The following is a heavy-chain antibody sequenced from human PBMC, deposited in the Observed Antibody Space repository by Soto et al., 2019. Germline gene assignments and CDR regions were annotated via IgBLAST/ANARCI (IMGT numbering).Heavy chain of an antibody. V-gene: IGHV1-18*01. CDR1: NYDFRDYG. J-gene: IGHJ4*02. Sequence: QVQLVQSGPEMKDPGSSVKVSCKASNYDFRDYGFSWVRQAPGQGLEWMGWISPYKGDTNYEQKFQGRVTLTTGSSTNKAYMELRSLMSDDTAMYYCARDLPACVPTYSVVVARFDSWGQGTLVTVSS. CDR2: ISPYKGDT. D-gene: IGHD2-21*01. CDR3: ARDLPACVPTYSVVVARFDS.